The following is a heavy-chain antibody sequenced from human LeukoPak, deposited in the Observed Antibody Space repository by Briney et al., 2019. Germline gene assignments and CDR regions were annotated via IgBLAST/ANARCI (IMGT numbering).Heavy chain of an antibody. V-gene: IGHV3-33*01. Sequence: GRSLRLSCAASGFTFSSYGMHWVRQAPGKGLEWVAVIWYDGSNKYYADSVKGRFTISRDNSKNTLYLQMNSLRAEDTAVYYCARAPGVAAAGYYYYYMDVWGKGTTVTVSS. CDR1: GFTFSSYG. CDR2: IWYDGSNK. D-gene: IGHD6-13*01. CDR3: ARAPGVAAAGYYYYYMDV. J-gene: IGHJ6*03.